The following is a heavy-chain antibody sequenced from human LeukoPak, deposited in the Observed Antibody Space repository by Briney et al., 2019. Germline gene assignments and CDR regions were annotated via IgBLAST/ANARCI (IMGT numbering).Heavy chain of an antibody. CDR1: GYTFTSYG. V-gene: IGHV1-18*01. CDR2: ISAYNGNT. Sequence: ASVKVSCKASGYTFTSYGISWVRQAPEQGLEWMGWISAYNGNTNYAQKLQGRVTMTTDTSTSTAYMELRSLRSDDTAVYYCARDPPYSSSPHGAFDIWGQRTMVTVSS. CDR3: ARDPPYSSSPHGAFDI. D-gene: IGHD6-6*01. J-gene: IGHJ3*02.